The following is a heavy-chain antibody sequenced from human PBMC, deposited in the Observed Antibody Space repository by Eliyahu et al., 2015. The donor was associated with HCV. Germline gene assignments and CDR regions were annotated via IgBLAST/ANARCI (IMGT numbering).Heavy chain of an antibody. J-gene: IGHJ6*02. Sequence: QVQLQESGPGLVRPSQTXSLTCTVXGGXITNGFYYWSWIRQHPGKGLEWIGYIYYSGSTYYNPSLNSRVTLSVDTSKNQFSLKLSSVTAADTAVYYCAREAIRGGMDVWGQGTTVTVSS. D-gene: IGHD5-12*01. V-gene: IGHV4-31*03. CDR1: GGXITNGFYY. CDR3: AREAIRGGMDV. CDR2: IYYSGST.